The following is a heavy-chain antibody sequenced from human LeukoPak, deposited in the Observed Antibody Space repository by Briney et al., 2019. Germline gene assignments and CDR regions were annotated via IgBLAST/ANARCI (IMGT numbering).Heavy chain of an antibody. CDR2: ITWNSDFT. D-gene: IGHD3-16*02. CDR1: GFSFYDYA. Sequence: GGSLRLSCAASGFSFYDYAMHWVRHSPRKGVEWVAGITWNSDFTALAYSVTGRFTISRDNANNSVYLHINTLTPDDTAVYYCTKDVADYVWGDYRHFDMWGQGTLVTVSA. V-gene: IGHV3-9*01. J-gene: IGHJ4*02. CDR3: TKDVADYVWGDYRHFDM.